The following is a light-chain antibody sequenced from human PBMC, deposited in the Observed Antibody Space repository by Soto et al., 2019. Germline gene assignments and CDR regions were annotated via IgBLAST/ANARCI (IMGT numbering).Light chain of an antibody. V-gene: IGLV2-14*01. CDR1: RSDVGGYPY. CDR2: EVT. Sequence: QSALTQPASGSGSPGQSISISCTGTRSDVGGYPYVSWYQQHPGKAPKIMIYEVTNRPSGVSNRFSGSKSGSSASLTISGLQTEDEADYYCSSYTSSGALYVFGPGTKLTVL. J-gene: IGLJ1*01. CDR3: SSYTSSGALYV.